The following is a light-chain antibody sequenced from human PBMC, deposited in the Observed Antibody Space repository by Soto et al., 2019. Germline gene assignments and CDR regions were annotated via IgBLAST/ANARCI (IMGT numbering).Light chain of an antibody. V-gene: IGKV1-27*01. CDR1: QDISNY. Sequence: DIPMTQSPSSLSASVGDRVAITCRASQDISNYLAWYQQKPGKVPKLLIYAASSLQLGVPSRFSGSGSGTDFTLTISSLQPEDVATYYCQKYNSAPWTFGQGTKVEIK. J-gene: IGKJ1*01. CDR3: QKYNSAPWT. CDR2: AAS.